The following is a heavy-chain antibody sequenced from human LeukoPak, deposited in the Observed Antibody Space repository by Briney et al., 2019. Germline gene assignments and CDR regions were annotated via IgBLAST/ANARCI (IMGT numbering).Heavy chain of an antibody. J-gene: IGHJ5*02. CDR3: ARGEGLAARLWFDP. V-gene: IGHV3-53*01. CDR1: GFTVSSNY. D-gene: IGHD6-6*01. CDR2: IYSGGST. Sequence: GGSLRLSCAASGFTVSSNYMSWVRQAPGKGLEWVSVIYSGGSTYYADSVKGRFTISSDNSKNTLYLQMNNLRAEDTAVYYCARGEGLAARLWFDPWGQGTLVTVSS.